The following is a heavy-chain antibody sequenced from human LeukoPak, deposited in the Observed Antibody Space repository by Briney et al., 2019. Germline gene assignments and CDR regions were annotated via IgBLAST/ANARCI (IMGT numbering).Heavy chain of an antibody. CDR3: ARESSGSGIY. Sequence: GGSLRLSCAASGFTFSSYGMHWVRQAPGKGLEWVASISSSSGYKFYADSVKGRFTIFRDNAKNSLYLQMNSLRAEDTAVYYCARESSGSGIYWGQGTLVTVSS. CDR2: ISSSSGYK. CDR1: GFTFSSYG. J-gene: IGHJ4*02. V-gene: IGHV3-21*01. D-gene: IGHD3-10*01.